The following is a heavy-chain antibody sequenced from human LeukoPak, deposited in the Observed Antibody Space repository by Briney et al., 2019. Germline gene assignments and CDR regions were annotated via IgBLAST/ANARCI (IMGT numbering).Heavy chain of an antibody. CDR1: GFPFSSYA. D-gene: IGHD1-26*01. CDR3: ARGKREVLNTRVFDY. J-gene: IGHJ4*02. CDR2: ISGSGGST. V-gene: IGHV3-23*01. Sequence: GGSLRLSCAASGFPFSSYAMSWVRQAPGKGLEWVSAISGSGGSTYYADSVKGRFTISRDNSKNTLYLQMNSLRAEDTAVYYCARGKREVLNTRVFDYWGQGTLVTVSS.